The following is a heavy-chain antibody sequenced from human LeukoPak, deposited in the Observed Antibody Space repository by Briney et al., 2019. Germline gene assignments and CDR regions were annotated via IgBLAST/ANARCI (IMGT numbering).Heavy chain of an antibody. CDR1: GFTFTDYW. CDR2: IKQDGIEK. CDR3: TRLRSGSAWPPNDAFDI. J-gene: IGHJ3*02. V-gene: IGHV3-7*01. Sequence: PGGSLRLSCAASGFTFTDYWMSWVRQAPGKGLEWVANIKQDGIEKYHVVSVEGRFTISRDNAKNSLYLQMNSLRAEDTAVYYCTRLRSGSAWPPNDAFDIWGQGTMVTVSS. D-gene: IGHD6-19*01.